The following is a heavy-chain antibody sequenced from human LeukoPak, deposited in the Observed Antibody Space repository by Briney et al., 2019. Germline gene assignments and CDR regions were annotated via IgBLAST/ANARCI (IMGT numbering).Heavy chain of an antibody. CDR1: GFTFDDYA. J-gene: IGHJ3*02. D-gene: IGHD3-22*01. CDR3: AKSYYDSRGTGPRSAFDI. CDR2: ISWNSGSI. V-gene: IGHV3-9*01. Sequence: GGSLRLSCAASGFTFDDYAMHWVRQAPGKGLEWVSGISWNSGSIGYADSVKGRFTISRDNAKNSLYLQMNSLRAEDTALYYCAKSYYDSRGTGPRSAFDIWGQGTMVPVSS.